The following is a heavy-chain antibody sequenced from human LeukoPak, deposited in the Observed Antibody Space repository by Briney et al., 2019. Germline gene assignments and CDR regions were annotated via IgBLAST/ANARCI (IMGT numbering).Heavy chain of an antibody. CDR2: IIPIFGTA. CDR1: GGTFSSYA. Sequence: ASVKVSCKASGGTFSSYAISWVRQAPGQGLEWMGGIIPIFGTANYAQKFQGRVTITADKTTSTAYMELSSLRSEDTAVYYCARGSRLGVAVAGTLVSAFDIWGQGTMVTVSS. J-gene: IGHJ3*02. D-gene: IGHD6-19*01. V-gene: IGHV1-69*06. CDR3: ARGSRLGVAVAGTLVSAFDI.